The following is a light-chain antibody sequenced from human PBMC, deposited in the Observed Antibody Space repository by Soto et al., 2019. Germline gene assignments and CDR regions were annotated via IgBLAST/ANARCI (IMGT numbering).Light chain of an antibody. CDR2: QDS. CDR1: KLGDKY. V-gene: IGLV3-1*01. Sequence: SYELTQPPSVSVSPGQTASNTCSGDKLGDKYACWYQQKPGQSPVLVIYQDSKRPSGIPERFSGSNSGNTATLTISGTQAMDEADYYCQAWDSSTAGVVFGGGTQLTVL. J-gene: IGLJ2*01. CDR3: QAWDSSTAGVV.